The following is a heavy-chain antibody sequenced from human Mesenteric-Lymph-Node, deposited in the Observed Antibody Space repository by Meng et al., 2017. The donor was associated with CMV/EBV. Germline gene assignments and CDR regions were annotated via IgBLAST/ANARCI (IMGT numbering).Heavy chain of an antibody. CDR2: INPKRGGT. D-gene: IGHD6-19*01. Sequence: ASGFTLDGYYVHWGRQAPGQGLEWLGWINPKRGGTEYAQKLEGWVTLSSDMSINTVYMGLRRLRSDDTAIYFCARGVVGNSEWHLDSWGQGTLVTVSS. CDR3: ARGVVGNSEWHLDS. V-gene: IGHV1-2*04. J-gene: IGHJ4*02. CDR1: GFTLDGYY.